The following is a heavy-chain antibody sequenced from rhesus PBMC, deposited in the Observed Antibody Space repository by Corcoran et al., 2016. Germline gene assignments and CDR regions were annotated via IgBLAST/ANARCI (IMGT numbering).Heavy chain of an antibody. CDR2: ITYSGST. CDR1: GGSISRGYYH. Sequence: QVQLQESGPGLVKPSEPLSLTCAVSGGSISRGYYHWSWIRQPPGKGLEWIGYITYSGSTSYNPSLKSRVTISRDTSKNQFSLKLSAVTAADTAVYYCARDRDTATVIDYWGQGVLVTVSS. V-gene: IGHV4-122*02. D-gene: IGHD5-12*01. J-gene: IGHJ4*01. CDR3: ARDRDTATVIDY.